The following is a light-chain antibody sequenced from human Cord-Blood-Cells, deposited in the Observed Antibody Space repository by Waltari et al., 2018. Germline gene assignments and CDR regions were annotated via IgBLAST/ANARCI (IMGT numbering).Light chain of an antibody. CDR1: QSISSY. Sequence: DIQMTQSPSSLSASVGDRVTITCRASQSISSYLNWYQQKPGKAPKLLIYAASSLQSGVPSRFSGSGSGTDFTLTSSSLQPEYFATYYCQQSYSTPWTCGQGTKVEVK. V-gene: IGKV1-39*01. CDR2: AAS. J-gene: IGKJ1*01. CDR3: QQSYSTPWT.